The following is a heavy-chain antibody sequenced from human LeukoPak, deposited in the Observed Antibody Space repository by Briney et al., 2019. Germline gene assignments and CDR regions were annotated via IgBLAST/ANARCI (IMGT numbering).Heavy chain of an antibody. CDR3: AKVNPPNYYDSSGYYLSWFDP. J-gene: IGHJ5*02. V-gene: IGHV3-23*01. CDR2: MSGSGGST. Sequence: GGSLRLSCAASGFSFSSYAMSWVRQAPGKGLEWVSVMSGSGGSTYYADSVKGRFTISRDNSKNTLYLQMNSLRAEDTAVYYCAKVNPPNYYDSSGYYLSWFDPWGQGTLVTVSS. D-gene: IGHD3-22*01. CDR1: GFSFSSYA.